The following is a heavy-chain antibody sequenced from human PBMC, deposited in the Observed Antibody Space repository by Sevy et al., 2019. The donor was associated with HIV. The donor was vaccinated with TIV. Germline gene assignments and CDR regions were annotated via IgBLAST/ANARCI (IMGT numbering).Heavy chain of an antibody. CDR2: LSSSTSTI. Sequence: GGSLRLSCAASGFGFSGYNMNWVRQAPGKGLEWVSYLSSSTSTIHYEDSVKGRFTISRDNAKNSLFLQMNSLRDEDTAVYYCARDSSWNYDSYFYGMDVWGQWTTVTVSS. CDR3: ARDSSWNYDSYFYGMDV. J-gene: IGHJ6*02. CDR1: GFGFSGYN. D-gene: IGHD1-7*01. V-gene: IGHV3-48*02.